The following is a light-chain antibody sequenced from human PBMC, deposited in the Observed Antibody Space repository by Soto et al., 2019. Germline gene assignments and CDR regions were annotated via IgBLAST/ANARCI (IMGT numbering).Light chain of an antibody. CDR3: CSFAGNYIYV. CDR2: DVS. Sequence: QSVLTQPRSVTGCTGQSVTISCTGTSSDVGGYNYVSWYLQHPGKAPKVRIYDVSKRPSGVPDRFSGSKSGNTASLTISGLQSEDEADYYCCSFAGNYIYVFGTGTKVTVL. CDR1: SSDVGGYNY. J-gene: IGLJ1*01. V-gene: IGLV2-11*01.